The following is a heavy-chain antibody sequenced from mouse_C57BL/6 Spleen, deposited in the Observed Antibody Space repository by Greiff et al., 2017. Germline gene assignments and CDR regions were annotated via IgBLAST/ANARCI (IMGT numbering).Heavy chain of an antibody. CDR2: IDPEDGET. J-gene: IGHJ3*01. Sequence: EVQLVESGAELVKPGASVKLSCTASGFNIKDYYMHWVKQRTEQGLEWIGRIDPEDGETKYAPKFQGKATITADTSSNTSYLQLSSLTSEVTDVYNCARSYYRNYDWYAYWGQGTLVTVS. D-gene: IGHD2-5*01. V-gene: IGHV14-2*01. CDR3: ARSYYRNYDWYAY. CDR1: GFNIKDYY.